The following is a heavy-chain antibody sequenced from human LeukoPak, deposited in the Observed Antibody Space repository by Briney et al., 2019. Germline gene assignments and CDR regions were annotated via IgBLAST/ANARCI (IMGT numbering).Heavy chain of an antibody. CDR3: ARAPIISDAFDI. Sequence: GGSLRLSCAASGFTFSSYSMNWVRQAPGKGLEWVSAISGSGGSTYYADSVKGRFTISRDNSKNTLYLQMNSLRAEDTAVYYCARAPIISDAFDIWGQGTMVTVSS. CDR1: GFTFSSYS. CDR2: ISGSGGST. J-gene: IGHJ3*02. V-gene: IGHV3-23*01. D-gene: IGHD3-10*01.